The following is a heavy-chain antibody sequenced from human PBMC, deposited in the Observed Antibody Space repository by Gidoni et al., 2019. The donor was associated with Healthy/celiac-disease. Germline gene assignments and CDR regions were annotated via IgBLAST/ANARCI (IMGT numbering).Heavy chain of an antibody. CDR1: GYTFTSYD. J-gene: IGHJ4*02. Sequence: HVKLLQSGAEVKKPGSSVKVSCNASGYTFTSYDINWVRQATGQGIERMGWMKPKSGNTGYAQKFQGRVTMTRNTSISTAYMELSSLRAEDTSVYYCARIEVTTGFGIWGQGTLVTVSS. CDR3: ARIEVTTGFGI. V-gene: IGHV1-8*01. D-gene: IGHD4-17*01. CDR2: MKPKSGNT.